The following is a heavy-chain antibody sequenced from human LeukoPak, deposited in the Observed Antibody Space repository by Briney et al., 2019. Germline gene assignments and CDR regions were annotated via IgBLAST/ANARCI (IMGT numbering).Heavy chain of an antibody. D-gene: IGHD4-17*01. Sequence: GSGPTLVNPTQTLTLTCTFSGFSLSTSGMCVSWIRQPPGKALEWLARIDWDDDKYYSTSLKTRLTISKDTSKNQVVLTMTNMDPVDTATYYCARIMLDYGDVAYYYYGMDVWGQGTTVTVSS. CDR3: ARIMLDYGDVAYYYYGMDV. CDR2: IDWDDDK. V-gene: IGHV2-70*11. CDR1: GFSLSTSGMC. J-gene: IGHJ6*02.